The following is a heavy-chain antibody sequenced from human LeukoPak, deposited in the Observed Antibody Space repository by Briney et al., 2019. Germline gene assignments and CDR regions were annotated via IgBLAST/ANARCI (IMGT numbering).Heavy chain of an antibody. CDR3: GKDATASPYFHWFDN. J-gene: IGHJ4*02. Sequence: PGGSLRLSCVASGITFRNYAVTWVRQAPGKGLEWVSSITGSGDTRRYADSVKGRFTISRDNSVDTLYLQMNSLSAEDTAIYYCGKDATASPYFHWFDNWGQGTQVIVSS. V-gene: IGHV3-23*01. CDR2: ITGSGDTR. D-gene: IGHD3-9*01. CDR1: GITFRNYA.